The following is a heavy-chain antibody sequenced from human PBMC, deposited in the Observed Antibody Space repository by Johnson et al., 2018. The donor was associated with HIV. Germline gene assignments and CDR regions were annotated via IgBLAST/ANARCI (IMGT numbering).Heavy chain of an antibody. Sequence: VQLVESGGGVVQPGRSLRLSCTTSGFTFSSYAMHWVRQAPGKGLEWVAVISYDGSNKYHADSVKGRFTISRDISKKTVFLQMNSLRPEDTAVYYCAKETRDSRSAFDIWGQGTMVTVSS. V-gene: IGHV3-30-3*01. CDR2: ISYDGSNK. CDR1: GFTFSSYA. CDR3: AKETRDSRSAFDI. D-gene: IGHD3-22*01. J-gene: IGHJ3*02.